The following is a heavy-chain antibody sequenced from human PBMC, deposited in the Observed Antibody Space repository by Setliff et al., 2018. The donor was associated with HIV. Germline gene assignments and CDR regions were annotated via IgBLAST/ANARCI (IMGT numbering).Heavy chain of an antibody. V-gene: IGHV4-39*01. J-gene: IGHJ5*02. CDR1: GVSINRTDHY. CDR2: VSQSGST. CDR3: ARVPVPGANWFDP. Sequence: SETLSLTCSVSGVSINRTDHYWGWIRQSPGKGLGWIGSVSQSGSTYYNPSLKSRITISVDRSKNLFSLKLISVTAADQGVYYCARVPVPGANWFDPWGLGTLVTVSS.